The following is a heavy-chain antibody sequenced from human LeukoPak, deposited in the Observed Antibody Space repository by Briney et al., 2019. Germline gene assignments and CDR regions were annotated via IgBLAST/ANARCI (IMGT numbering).Heavy chain of an antibody. Sequence: PSETLSLTCTVSGGSISSYYWSWIRQPPGKGLEWIGYIYYSGSTNYNPSLKSRVTISVDTSKNQFSLKLSSVTAADTAVYYCARARDGYNYPFDYWGQGTLVTVSS. CDR2: IYYSGST. CDR1: GGSISSYY. V-gene: IGHV4-59*01. D-gene: IGHD5-24*01. CDR3: ARARDGYNYPFDY. J-gene: IGHJ4*02.